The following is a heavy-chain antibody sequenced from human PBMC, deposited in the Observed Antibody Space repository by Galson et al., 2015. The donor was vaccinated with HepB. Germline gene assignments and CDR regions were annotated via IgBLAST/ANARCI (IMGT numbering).Heavy chain of an antibody. CDR3: ARDPEQWLPRYYYGMDV. CDR2: TYYRSKWYN. Sequence: CAISGDSVSSNSAAWNWIRQSPSRGLEWLGRTYYRSKWYNDYAVSVKSRITINPDTSKNQFSLQLNSVTPEDTAAYYCARDPEQWLPRYYYGMDVWGQGTTVTVSS. D-gene: IGHD6-19*01. J-gene: IGHJ6*02. V-gene: IGHV6-1*01. CDR1: GDSVSSNSAA.